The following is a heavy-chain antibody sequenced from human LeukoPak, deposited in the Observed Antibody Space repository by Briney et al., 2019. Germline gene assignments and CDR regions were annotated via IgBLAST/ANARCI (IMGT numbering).Heavy chain of an antibody. CDR1: GFTFSSYG. Sequence: GGSLRLSCAASGFTFSSYGMHWVRQAPGKGLEWVAFIRYDGSNKYYADSVKGRFTISRDNSKNTLYLQMNSLRAEDTAVYYCAKDNAILTPYYYDSSGYYYWGQGTLVTVSS. V-gene: IGHV3-30*02. CDR2: IRYDGSNK. CDR3: AKDNAILTPYYYDSSGYYY. J-gene: IGHJ4*02. D-gene: IGHD3-22*01.